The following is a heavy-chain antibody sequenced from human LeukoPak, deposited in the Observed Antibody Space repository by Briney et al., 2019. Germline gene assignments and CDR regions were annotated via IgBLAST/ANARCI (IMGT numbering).Heavy chain of an antibody. CDR3: ASGERYCSSTSCSNLDY. CDR2: INAGNGNT. V-gene: IGHV1-3*01. Sequence: GASVKVSCKASGYTFTSYAMHWVRQAPGQRLEWMGWINAGNGNTKYSQKFQGRVTITRDTSASTAYMELSSLRSEDTAVYYCASGERYCSSTSCSNLDYWGQGTLVTYSS. J-gene: IGHJ4*02. CDR1: GYTFTSYA. D-gene: IGHD2-2*01.